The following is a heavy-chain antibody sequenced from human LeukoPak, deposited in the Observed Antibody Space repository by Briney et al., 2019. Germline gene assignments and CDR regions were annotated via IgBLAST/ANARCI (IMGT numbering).Heavy chain of an antibody. D-gene: IGHD5-18*01. J-gene: IGHJ4*02. CDR1: GFTFSHYA. CDR3: ARQGIHLWFDF. Sequence: GGSLRLSCAASGFTFSHYAMRWVRQAPGKGLEWVAVISYDGSNKYYADSVKGRFTISRDNSKNTLYLQMNSLRAEDTAVYYCARQGIHLWFDFWGQGTLVTVSS. CDR2: ISYDGSNK. V-gene: IGHV3-30-3*01.